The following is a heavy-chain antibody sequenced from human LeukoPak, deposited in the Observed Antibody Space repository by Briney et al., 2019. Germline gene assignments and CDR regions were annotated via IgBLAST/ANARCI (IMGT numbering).Heavy chain of an antibody. D-gene: IGHD1-26*01. J-gene: IGHJ4*02. V-gene: IGHV3-30*04. CDR3: ARVRKVGATTGYFDY. CDR2: ISYDGSNK. Sequence: HPGGSLRLSCAASGFTFSSYAMHWVRQAPGKGLEWVAVISYDGSNKYYADSVKGRFTISRDNSKNTLYLQMNSLRAEDTAVYYCARVRKVGATTGYFDYWGQGTLVTVSS. CDR1: GFTFSSYA.